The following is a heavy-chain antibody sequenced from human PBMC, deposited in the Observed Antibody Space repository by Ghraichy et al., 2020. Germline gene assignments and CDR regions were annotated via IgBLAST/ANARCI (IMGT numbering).Heavy chain of an antibody. CDR1: GFTFSNYG. CDR2: ISYDGSNK. Sequence: GESLNISCAASGFTFSNYGMHWVRQAPGKGLAWVAVISYDGSNKYYTDSVKGRFTISRDNSKNTLYLQMNSLRAEDTAVYYCAKDLGSIVVVPSAGAYWGQGPWSPSPQ. V-gene: IGHV3-30*18. CDR3: AKDLGSIVVVPSAGAY. J-gene: IGHJ4*02. D-gene: IGHD2-2*01.